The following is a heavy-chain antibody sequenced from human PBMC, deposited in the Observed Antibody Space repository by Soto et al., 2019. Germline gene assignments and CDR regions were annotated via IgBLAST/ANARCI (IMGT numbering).Heavy chain of an antibody. CDR1: GGTFNGYG. V-gene: IGHV1-69*06. J-gene: IGHJ3*01. D-gene: IGHD3-10*01. CDR3: ALGVSNSGAYYTGPSAYDL. CDR2: TVPVFDTS. Sequence: QVQLVQSGAVVKKPGSSVEVSCKASGGTFNGYGISWVRQAPGQGLEWMGGTVPVFDTSKYAPRFQGRGTITADKSTSTAYMELSSVRSEDTAMYFCALGVSNSGAYYTGPSAYDLWGQGTLVIVSS.